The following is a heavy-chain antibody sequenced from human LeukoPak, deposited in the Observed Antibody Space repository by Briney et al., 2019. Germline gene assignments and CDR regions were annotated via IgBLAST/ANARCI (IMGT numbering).Heavy chain of an antibody. V-gene: IGHV5-51*01. CDR2: IYPGDSDT. CDR1: GYSFTSYW. J-gene: IGHJ4*02. Sequence: GESLKISCKGSGYSFTSYWIGWVRQMPGKGLEWMGIIYPGDSDTRYSPSFQGQVTISADKSISTAYLQWSSLKASDTAMYYCARRRGYGGNSDYFDYWGQGTLVTVSS. CDR3: ARRRGYGGNSDYFDY. D-gene: IGHD4-23*01.